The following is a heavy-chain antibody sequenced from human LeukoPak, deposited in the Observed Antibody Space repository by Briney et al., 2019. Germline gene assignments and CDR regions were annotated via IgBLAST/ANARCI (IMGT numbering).Heavy chain of an antibody. J-gene: IGHJ3*02. V-gene: IGHV1-2*06. CDR3: AVGYSSSWYDAFDI. Sequence: ASVKVSCKASGYTFTGCYMHWVRQAPGQGLEWMGRINPNSGGTNYAQKFQGRVTMTRDTSISTAYMELSRLRSDDTAVYYCAVGYSSSWYDAFDIWGQGTMVTVSS. CDR1: GYTFTGCY. CDR2: INPNSGGT. D-gene: IGHD6-13*01.